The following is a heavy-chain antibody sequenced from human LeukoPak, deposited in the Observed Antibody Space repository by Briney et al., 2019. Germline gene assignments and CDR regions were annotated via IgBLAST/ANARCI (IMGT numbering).Heavy chain of an antibody. D-gene: IGHD6-13*01. V-gene: IGHV1-2*02. Sequence: ASVKVSCKASGYTFTSYYMHWVRQAPGQGLEWMGWINPNSGGTNYAQKFQGRVTMTRDTSISTAYMELSGLRSDDTAVYYCARDRWYSRNWNDAVDIWGQGTMVTVSS. J-gene: IGHJ3*02. CDR2: INPNSGGT. CDR1: GYTFTSYY. CDR3: ARDRWYSRNWNDAVDI.